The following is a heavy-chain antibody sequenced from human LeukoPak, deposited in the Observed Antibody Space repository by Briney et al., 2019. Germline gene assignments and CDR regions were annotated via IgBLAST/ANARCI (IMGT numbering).Heavy chain of an antibody. CDR3: ASSGSYGVI. Sequence: SETLSLTCAVYGGSLSDYYWSWIRQSPGKGLEWIGEISHRGRTYYNLSLKSRVTISVDTSKNQFSLKLSSVTAADTAVYYCASSGSYGVIWGQGTMVTVSS. D-gene: IGHD1-26*01. V-gene: IGHV4-34*01. J-gene: IGHJ3*02. CDR2: ISHRGRT. CDR1: GGSLSDYY.